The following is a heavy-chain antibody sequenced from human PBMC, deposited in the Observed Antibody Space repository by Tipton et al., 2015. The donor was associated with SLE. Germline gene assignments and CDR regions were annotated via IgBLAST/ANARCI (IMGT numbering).Heavy chain of an antibody. CDR2: IYSSGDR. D-gene: IGHD6-6*01. J-gene: IGHJ4*02. V-gene: IGHV4-4*07. CDR1: GGSITDYY. Sequence: TLSLTCTVSGGSITDYYWSWIRQSAGRGLEWIGRIYSSGDRDYNPSLRSRVTMSVDTSKNQFSLKLTSVTAADTAVFYCAREAQYDSSAPFFDSWGQGTLVTVSS. CDR3: AREAQYDSSAPFFDS.